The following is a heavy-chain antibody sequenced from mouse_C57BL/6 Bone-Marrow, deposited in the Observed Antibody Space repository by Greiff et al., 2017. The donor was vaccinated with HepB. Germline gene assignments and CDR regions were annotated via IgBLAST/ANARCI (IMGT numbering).Heavy chain of an antibody. D-gene: IGHD2-4*01. J-gene: IGHJ2*01. CDR3: ARSRDYDLYYFDY. V-gene: IGHV1-82*01. Sequence: QVQLKESGPELVKPGASVKISCKASGYAFSSSWMNWVKQRPGKGLEWIGRIYPGDGDTNYNGKFKGKATLTADKSSSTAYMQLSSLTSEDSAVYFCARSRDYDLYYFDYWGQGTTLTVSS. CDR2: IYPGDGDT. CDR1: GYAFSSSW.